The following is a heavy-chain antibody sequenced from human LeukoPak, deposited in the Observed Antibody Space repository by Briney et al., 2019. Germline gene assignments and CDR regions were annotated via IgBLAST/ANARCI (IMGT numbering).Heavy chain of an antibody. J-gene: IGHJ4*02. Sequence: GGSLRLSCAASGFTFSSYSMNWVRQAPGKGLEWVAVISYDGSNKYYADSVKGRFTISRDNSKNTLYLQMNGLRAEDTAVYYCAKGRGVVPAASLEDFDYWGQGTLVTVSS. D-gene: IGHD2-2*01. V-gene: IGHV3-30*18. CDR2: ISYDGSNK. CDR3: AKGRGVVPAASLEDFDY. CDR1: GFTFSSYS.